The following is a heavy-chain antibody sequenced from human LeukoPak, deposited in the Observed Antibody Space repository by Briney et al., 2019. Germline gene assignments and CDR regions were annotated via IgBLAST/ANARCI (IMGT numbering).Heavy chain of an antibody. Sequence: GGSLRLSCAASGFTFSSFAMSWVRQAPGKGLEWVANIKRDGSEKYYVDSVKGRFTISRDNAKNSLYLQMNSLRAEDTAVYYCARSGEIHPFDYWGQGTLVTVSS. J-gene: IGHJ4*02. D-gene: IGHD3-10*01. CDR3: ARSGEIHPFDY. CDR2: IKRDGSEK. CDR1: GFTFSSFA. V-gene: IGHV3-7*01.